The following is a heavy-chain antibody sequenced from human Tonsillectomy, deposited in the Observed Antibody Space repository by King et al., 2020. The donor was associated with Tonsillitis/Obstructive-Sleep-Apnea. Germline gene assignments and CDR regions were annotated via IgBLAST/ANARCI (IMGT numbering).Heavy chain of an antibody. CDR1: GGSISGYY. V-gene: IGHV4-59*01. Sequence: QLQLQESGPRLVKPSETLSLTCTVSGGSISGYYWNWIRQPPGKGLEWIGYISHSGSTHYNPSLKSRVSISVDTSQTQFSLTVNSVTAAHSAVYYCARVDHYYSGMDVWGQGTTVTVSS. CDR2: ISHSGST. J-gene: IGHJ6*02. CDR3: ARVDHYYSGMDV.